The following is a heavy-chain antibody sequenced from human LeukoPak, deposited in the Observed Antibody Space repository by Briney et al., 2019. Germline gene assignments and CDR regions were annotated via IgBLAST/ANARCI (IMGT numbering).Heavy chain of an antibody. CDR2: INLSGGST. J-gene: IGHJ4*02. CDR3: ARDLDYGEKSEDY. D-gene: IGHD4/OR15-4a*01. V-gene: IGHV1-46*01. CDR1: GYTFTGYY. Sequence: ASVKVSRKASGYTFTGYYVHWVRQAPGQGLEWLGIINLSGGSTHYPQKFQDRVTMTRDTSTSTVYMELSSLRSEDTAVYYCARDLDYGEKSEDYWGQGTLVTVSS.